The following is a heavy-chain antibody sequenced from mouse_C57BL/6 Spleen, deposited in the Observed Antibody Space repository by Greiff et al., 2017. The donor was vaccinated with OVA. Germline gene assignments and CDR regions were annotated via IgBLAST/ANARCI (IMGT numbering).Heavy chain of an antibody. CDR2: IYPRDGST. Sequence: VQLQQSDAELVKPGASVKISCKVSGYTFTDHTIHWMKQRPEQGLEWTGYIYPRDGSTKYNEKFKGKATLTADKSSSTAYMQLNSLTSEDSAVYFCARGNYYGPYYFDYWGQGTTLTVSS. CDR1: GYTFTDHT. D-gene: IGHD1-2*01. CDR3: ARGNYYGPYYFDY. J-gene: IGHJ2*01. V-gene: IGHV1-78*01.